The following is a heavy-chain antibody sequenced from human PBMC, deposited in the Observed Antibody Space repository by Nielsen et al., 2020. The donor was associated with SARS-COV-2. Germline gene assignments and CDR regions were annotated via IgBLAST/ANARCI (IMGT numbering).Heavy chain of an antibody. Sequence: GGSLRLSCAASVFTFDDYGMSWVRPAAAKGLEWVSGINWNGGRTGYADSVKGRFTISRDNDKNSLYLQMNSLRAEGTALYHCARGSSSWTQYNYGMDVWGQGTTVTVSS. CDR1: VFTFDDYG. CDR2: INWNGGRT. D-gene: IGHD6-13*01. J-gene: IGHJ6*02. CDR3: ARGSSSWTQYNYGMDV. V-gene: IGHV3-20*01.